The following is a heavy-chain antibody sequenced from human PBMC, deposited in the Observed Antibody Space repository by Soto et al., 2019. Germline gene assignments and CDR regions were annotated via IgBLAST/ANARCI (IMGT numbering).Heavy chain of an antibody. CDR2: ISYDGSNK. Sequence: GGSLRLSCAASGFTFSSYGMHWVRQAPGKGLEWVAVISYDGSNKYYADSVKGRFTISRDNSKNTLYLQMNSLRAEDTAVYYCAKDRWRREQLGLFDYWGQGTLVTVSS. D-gene: IGHD6-6*01. V-gene: IGHV3-30*18. J-gene: IGHJ4*02. CDR3: AKDRWRREQLGLFDY. CDR1: GFTFSSYG.